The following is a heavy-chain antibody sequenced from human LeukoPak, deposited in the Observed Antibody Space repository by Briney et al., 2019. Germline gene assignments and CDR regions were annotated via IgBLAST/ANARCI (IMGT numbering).Heavy chain of an antibody. J-gene: IGHJ4*02. CDR3: ASNLGN. V-gene: IGHV4-4*09. D-gene: IGHD6-13*01. CDR1: GGFISSYY. Sequence: SETLTLTCTVSGGFISSYYWSWIRQPPGNGLEWIGYIYSSGSTDYNPSLKSRVTISVDTSKNQFSLKLSSVTAADTAVYYCASNLGNWGQGTLVTVSS. CDR2: IYSSGST.